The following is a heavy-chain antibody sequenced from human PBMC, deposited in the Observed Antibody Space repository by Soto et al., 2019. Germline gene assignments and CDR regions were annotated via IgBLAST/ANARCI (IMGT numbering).Heavy chain of an antibody. CDR3: ARDFGGP. D-gene: IGHD1-26*01. V-gene: IGHV3-7*05. Sequence: EVQLVESGGGLVQPGGSLRHSCTAAGLTFSSYWMNWVRQAPGKGLEWVGNIKEDGSEKFYVDSVKGRFTISRDNAKNSLYLDMNSLRVEDTAIYFCARDFGGPWGQGTLVTVSS. CDR2: IKEDGSEK. CDR1: GLTFSSYW. J-gene: IGHJ5*02.